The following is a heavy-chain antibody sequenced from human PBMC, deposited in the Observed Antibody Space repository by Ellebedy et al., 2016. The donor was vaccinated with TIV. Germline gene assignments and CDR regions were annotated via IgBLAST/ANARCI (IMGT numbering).Heavy chain of an antibody. CDR1: GGSFSGYY. CDR2: IYYSGST. J-gene: IGHJ4*02. D-gene: IGHD4-17*01. V-gene: IGHV4-59*08. Sequence: SETLSLTCAVYGGSFSGYYWSWIRQPPGKGLEWIGYIYYSGSTNYNPSLKSRVTISVDTSKNQFSLKLSSVTAADTAGYYCASSVDDYGDYGLLSPLDYWGQGTLVTVSS. CDR3: ASSVDDYGDYGLLSPLDY.